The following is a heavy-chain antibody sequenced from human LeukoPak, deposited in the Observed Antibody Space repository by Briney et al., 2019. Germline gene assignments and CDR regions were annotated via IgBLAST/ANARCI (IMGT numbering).Heavy chain of an antibody. Sequence: GGSLRLSCAASGFTFSSYEMNWVRQAPGKGLEWVSYISSSGSTIYYADSVKGRFTISRDNAKNSLYLQMNSLRAEDTAVYYCARSMIVVPKGGYYFDYWGQGTLVTVSS. D-gene: IGHD3-22*01. CDR1: GFTFSSYE. CDR3: ARSMIVVPKGGYYFDY. J-gene: IGHJ4*02. V-gene: IGHV3-48*03. CDR2: ISSSGSTI.